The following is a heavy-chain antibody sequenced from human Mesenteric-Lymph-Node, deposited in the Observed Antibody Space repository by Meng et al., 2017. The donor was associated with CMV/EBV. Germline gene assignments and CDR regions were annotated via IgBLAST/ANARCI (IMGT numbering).Heavy chain of an antibody. CDR1: GGTINSGDYY. CDR2: IFYNGRT. V-gene: IGHV4-30-4*08. CDR3: ARVGGYRYGSNGMDV. J-gene: IGHJ6*02. D-gene: IGHD5-18*01. Sequence: SETLSLTCTVSGGTINSGDYYWSWIRQPPGKGLEWIGYIFYNGRTYYSPSLTSRVTISLDTSKNQLSLKMSSVTAADTAEYYCARVGGYRYGSNGMDVWGQGTTVTVSS.